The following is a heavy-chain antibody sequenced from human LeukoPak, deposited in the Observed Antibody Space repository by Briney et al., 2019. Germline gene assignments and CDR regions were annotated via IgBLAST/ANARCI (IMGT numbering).Heavy chain of an antibody. V-gene: IGHV4-34*01. Sequence: PSETLSLTCAVYGGSFSGYYWSWIRQPPGKGLEWIGEINHSGSTNYNPSLKSRVTISVDTSKNQFSLKLSSVTAADTAVYYCARKGYSYGYLFDYWGQGTLVTVSS. CDR3: ARKGYSYGYLFDY. CDR1: GGSFSGYY. CDR2: INHSGST. J-gene: IGHJ4*02. D-gene: IGHD5-18*01.